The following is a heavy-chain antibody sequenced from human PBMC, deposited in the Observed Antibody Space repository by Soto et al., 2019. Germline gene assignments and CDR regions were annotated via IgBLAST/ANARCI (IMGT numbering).Heavy chain of an antibody. CDR1: GFTFSSYA. V-gene: IGHV3-23*01. CDR2: ISGSGGST. CDR3: AKDLSDSSGFLLPEYFQH. D-gene: IGHD3-22*01. J-gene: IGHJ1*01. Sequence: GGSLRLSCAASGFTFSSYAMSWVRQAPGKGLEWVSAISGSGGSTYYADSVKGRFTISRDNSKNTLYLQMNSLRAEDTAVYYCAKDLSDSSGFLLPEYFQHWGQGTLVTVS.